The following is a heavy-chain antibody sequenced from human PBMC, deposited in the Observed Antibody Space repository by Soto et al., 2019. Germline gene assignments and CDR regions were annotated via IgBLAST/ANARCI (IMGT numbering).Heavy chain of an antibody. J-gene: IGHJ6*02. CDR2: IYYSGST. V-gene: IGHV4-61*01. Sequence: PSETLSLTCTVSGGSVSSGSYYWSWIRQPPGKGLEWIGYIYYSGSTNYNPSLKSRVTISVDTSKNQFSLKLSSVTAADTAVYYCARQGPYGMDVWRQGTTVTAP. CDR3: ARQGPYGMDV. CDR1: GGSVSSGSYY.